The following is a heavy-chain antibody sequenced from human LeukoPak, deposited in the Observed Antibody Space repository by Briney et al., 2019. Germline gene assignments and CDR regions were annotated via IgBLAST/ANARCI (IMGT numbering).Heavy chain of an antibody. CDR3: ARGIGSYGDSGLPFAY. V-gene: IGHV1-18*01. J-gene: IGHJ4*02. D-gene: IGHD4-17*01. CDR1: GYSFTGYG. CDR2: ISAYNGNT. Sequence: ASVKISCKASGYSFTGYGIDWVRQAPGQGPEGMGWISAYNGNTKYAQKFQGRVTMTTDTSTSTAYMELRSLRSDDTAVYYCARGIGSYGDSGLPFAYWGQGTLVTVSS.